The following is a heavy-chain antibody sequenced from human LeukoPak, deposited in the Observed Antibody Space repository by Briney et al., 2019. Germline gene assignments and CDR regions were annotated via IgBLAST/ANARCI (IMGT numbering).Heavy chain of an antibody. Sequence: ASVKVSCKASGGTFISYAISWVRQAPGQGLEWMGGIIPIFGTANYAQKFQGRVTITADESTSTAYMELSSLRSEDTAVYYCARANWNDRRGWFDPWGQGTLVTVSS. CDR1: GGTFISYA. J-gene: IGHJ5*02. CDR2: IIPIFGTA. D-gene: IGHD1-1*01. CDR3: ARANWNDRRGWFDP. V-gene: IGHV1-69*13.